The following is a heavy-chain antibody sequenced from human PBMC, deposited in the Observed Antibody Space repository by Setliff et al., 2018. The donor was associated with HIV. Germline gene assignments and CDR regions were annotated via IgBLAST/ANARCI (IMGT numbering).Heavy chain of an antibody. CDR1: GYSFTTSG. V-gene: IGHV1-18*01. CDR3: ARQLSNSFDY. D-gene: IGHD1-1*01. J-gene: IGHJ4*02. Sequence: VASVKVSCKASGYSFTTSGVSWVRQAPGQGLEWMGWINIRSGNTNYAQKFQGRVTMTTDTSTSTAYMGLRSLRSDDTAVYYCARQLSNSFDYWGQGALVTVSS. CDR2: INIRSGNT.